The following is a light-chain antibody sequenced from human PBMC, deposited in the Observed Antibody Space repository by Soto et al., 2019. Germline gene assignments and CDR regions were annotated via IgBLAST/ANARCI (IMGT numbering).Light chain of an antibody. CDR2: AAS. CDR3: QQSYRTWWT. J-gene: IGKJ1*01. Sequence: DIQMTQSPSSLSASVGDRVTITCRASQSISSYLNWYQQKPGKAPKLLIYAASSLQSGVPSRFSGSGSGTDFSLTISSLQPEDFATYYCQQSYRTWWTFGQGTMVEIK. V-gene: IGKV1-39*01. CDR1: QSISSY.